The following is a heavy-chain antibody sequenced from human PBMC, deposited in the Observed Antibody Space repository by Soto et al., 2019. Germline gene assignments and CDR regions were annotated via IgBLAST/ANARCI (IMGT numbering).Heavy chain of an antibody. CDR2: ISYDGSNK. V-gene: IGHV3-30*18. CDR1: ELIFSSYG. D-gene: IGHD2-8*01. CDR3: AKALWSPYCTNGVCYGMDV. J-gene: IGHJ6*02. Sequence: GGSLRLSCAASELIFSSYGMHWVRQAPGKGLEWVAVISYDGSNKYYADSVKGRFTISRDNSKNTLYPQMNSLRAEDTAVYYCAKALWSPYCTNGVCYGMDVWGQGTTVTVSS.